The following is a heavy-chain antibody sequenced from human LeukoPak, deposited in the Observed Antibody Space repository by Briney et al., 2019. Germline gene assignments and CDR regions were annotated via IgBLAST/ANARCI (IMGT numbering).Heavy chain of an antibody. D-gene: IGHD2-15*01. CDR1: GGSISSYY. Sequence: PSETLSLTCTVSGGSISSYYWSWIRQPPGKGLEWIGYIYYSGSTNYSPSLKSRVTISVDTSKNQFSLKLSSVTAADTAVYYCARAPCSGGSCYFDYWGQGTLVTVSS. CDR3: ARAPCSGGSCYFDY. CDR2: IYYSGST. J-gene: IGHJ4*02. V-gene: IGHV4-59*01.